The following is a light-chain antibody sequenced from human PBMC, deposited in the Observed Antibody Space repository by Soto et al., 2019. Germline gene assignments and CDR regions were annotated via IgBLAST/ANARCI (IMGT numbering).Light chain of an antibody. CDR1: QSVSNF. V-gene: IGKV3-11*01. J-gene: IGKJ5*01. Sequence: EIVLTQSPATLSLSPGERATLSCRASQSVSNFLAWYQQKPGQAPRLLIYDASNRATGIPARFSGSGSGTDFTLTISRLEPEDFAVYYCQQYGSSSTFGQGTRLEIK. CDR3: QQYGSSST. CDR2: DAS.